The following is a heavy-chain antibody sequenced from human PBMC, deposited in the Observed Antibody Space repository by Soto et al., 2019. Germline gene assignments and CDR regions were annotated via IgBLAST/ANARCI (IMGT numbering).Heavy chain of an antibody. CDR3: ARHGALLYDYIWGSYRPDNY. CDR1: GGSISSSSYY. V-gene: IGHV4-39*01. Sequence: QLQLQESGPGLVKPSETLSLTCTVSGGSISSSSYYWGWIRQPPGKGLEWIGSIYYSGSTYYNPSLKSRVTISVDTSKNQFSLKLSSVTAADTAVYYCARHGALLYDYIWGSYRPDNYWGQGTLVTVSS. CDR2: IYYSGST. J-gene: IGHJ4*02. D-gene: IGHD3-16*01.